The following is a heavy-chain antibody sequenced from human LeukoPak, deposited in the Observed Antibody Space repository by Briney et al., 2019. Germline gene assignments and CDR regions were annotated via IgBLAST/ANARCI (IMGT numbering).Heavy chain of an antibody. CDR2: ISYDGSNK. J-gene: IGHJ4*02. CDR1: GFTFSSYA. D-gene: IGHD3-9*01. CDR3: ARATTYDILTGFSDY. V-gene: IGHV3-30*04. Sequence: GGSLRLSCAASGFTFSSYAMHWVRQAPGKGLEWVAVISYDGSNKYYADSVKGRFTISRDNAKKSLYLQMNSLRAEDTAVYYCARATTYDILTGFSDYWGQGTLVTVSS.